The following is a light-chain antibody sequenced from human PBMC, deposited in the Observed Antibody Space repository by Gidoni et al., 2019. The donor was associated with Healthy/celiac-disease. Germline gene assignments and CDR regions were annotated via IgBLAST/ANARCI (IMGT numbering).Light chain of an antibody. Sequence: EIVLTQSPGTLSLSPGERATLSCRASQSVSSYLLYGASSRATGIPDRFSGSGSGTDFTLTISRLEPEDFAVYYCQQYGSSPLFTFGPGTKVDIK. V-gene: IGKV3-20*01. J-gene: IGKJ3*01. CDR2: GAS. CDR1: QSVSSY. CDR3: QQYGSSPLFT.